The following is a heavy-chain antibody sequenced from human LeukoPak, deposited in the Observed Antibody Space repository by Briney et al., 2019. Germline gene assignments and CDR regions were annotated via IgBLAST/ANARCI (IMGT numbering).Heavy chain of an antibody. CDR2: IKYDGSAT. Sequence: PGGSLRLSCAASGFTFSNYWMHWIRQVPGKGLVWFSHIKYDGSATNYADSVKGRFTISRDNAKNTLYLQMNSLRAEDTAVYYCARGQNVDTAMGGWEPFDYWGQGTLVTVSS. CDR1: GFTFSNYW. CDR3: ARGQNVDTAMGGWEPFDY. D-gene: IGHD5-18*01. J-gene: IGHJ4*02. V-gene: IGHV3-74*01.